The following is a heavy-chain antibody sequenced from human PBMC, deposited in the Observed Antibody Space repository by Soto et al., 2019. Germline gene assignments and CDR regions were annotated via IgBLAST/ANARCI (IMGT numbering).Heavy chain of an antibody. D-gene: IGHD1-1*01. J-gene: IGHJ6*02. CDR2: ISYDGSNK. Sequence: PGGSLRLSCAASGFTFSSYGMHWVRQAPGKGLEWVAVISYDGSNKYYADSVKGRFTISRDNSKNTLYLQMNSLRAEDTAVYYCASNCWFSYYYGMDVWGQGTTVTVSS. V-gene: IGHV3-30*03. CDR3: ASNCWFSYYYGMDV. CDR1: GFTFSSYG.